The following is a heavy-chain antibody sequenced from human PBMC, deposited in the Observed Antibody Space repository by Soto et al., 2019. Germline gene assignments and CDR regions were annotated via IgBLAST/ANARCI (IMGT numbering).Heavy chain of an antibody. J-gene: IGHJ4*02. Sequence: SETLSLTCTVSGGSSSSSSYYWGWIRQPPGKGLEWIGSIYYSGSTYYNPSLKSRVTISVDTSKNQFSLKLSSVTAADTAVYYCARGGGSYSPYFDYWGQGTLVTAPQ. D-gene: IGHD1-26*01. CDR2: IYYSGST. CDR3: ARGGGSYSPYFDY. V-gene: IGHV4-39*01. CDR1: GGSSSSSSYY.